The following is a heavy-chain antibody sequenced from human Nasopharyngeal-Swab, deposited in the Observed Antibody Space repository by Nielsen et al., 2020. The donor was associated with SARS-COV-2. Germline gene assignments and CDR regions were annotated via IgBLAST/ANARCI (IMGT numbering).Heavy chain of an antibody. CDR3: ARGAFGLGHSWFDP. D-gene: IGHD3/OR15-3a*01. V-gene: IGHV1-8*01. J-gene: IGHJ5*02. CDR2: MNPKSGDV. CDR1: GYTFSRND. Sequence: ALVKVSCKSSGYTFSRNDINWVRQATGQGLEWMGWMNPKSGDVGYAQKFQGRVTMTRNTSTTTAYMELSSLRHEDTAVYYCARGAFGLGHSWFDPWGQGTLVTVSS.